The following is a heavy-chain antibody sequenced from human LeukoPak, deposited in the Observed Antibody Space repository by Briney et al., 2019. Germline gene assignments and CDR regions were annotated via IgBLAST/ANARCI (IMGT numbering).Heavy chain of an antibody. CDR2: INHSGST. Sequence: SETLSLTCAVYGGSFSGYYWSWIRQPPGKGLEWIGEINHSGSTNYNPSLESRVTISVDTSKNQFSLKLSSVTAADTAVYYCASVRGRGFDYWGQGTLVTVSS. D-gene: IGHD3-10*01. CDR1: GGSFSGYY. J-gene: IGHJ4*02. V-gene: IGHV4-34*01. CDR3: ASVRGRGFDY.